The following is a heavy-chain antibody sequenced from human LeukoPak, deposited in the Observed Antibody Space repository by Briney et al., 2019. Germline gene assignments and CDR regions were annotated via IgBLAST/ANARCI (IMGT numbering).Heavy chain of an antibody. V-gene: IGHV1-2*02. CDR1: GYTFTGYY. CDR2: INPNSGGT. J-gene: IGHJ4*02. Sequence: ASVKVSCKASGYTFTGYYMHWVRQAPGQGLEWMGWINPNSGGTNYAQKLQGRVTMTRDTSISTAYMELSRLRSDDTAVYYCARVDSSSWYYFDYWGQGTLVTVSS. CDR3: ARVDSSSWYYFDY. D-gene: IGHD6-13*01.